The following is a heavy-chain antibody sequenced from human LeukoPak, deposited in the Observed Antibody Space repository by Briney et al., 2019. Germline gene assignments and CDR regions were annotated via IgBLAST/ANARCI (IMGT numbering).Heavy chain of an antibody. CDR1: GFTFSTCA. V-gene: IGHV3-23*01. CDR3: AKGAYAFDI. Sequence: GGSLRLSCAASGFTFSTCAMSWVRQAPGKGLEWVSGISGTTSGTYYADSVKGRFTISRDNSKNTLYLQMNSLRAEDTAVYYCAKGAYAFDIWGQGTMVTVSS. CDR2: ISGTTSGT. J-gene: IGHJ3*02.